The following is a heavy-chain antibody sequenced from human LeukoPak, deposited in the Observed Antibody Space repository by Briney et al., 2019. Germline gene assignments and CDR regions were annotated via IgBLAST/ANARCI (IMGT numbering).Heavy chain of an antibody. J-gene: IGHJ6*03. CDR1: GGTFSSYA. D-gene: IGHD2-2*01. V-gene: IGHV1-69*05. CDR3: ARSEDCSSTSCSGWRRVYYMDV. Sequence: SVKVSCKASGGTFSSYAISWVRQAPGQGLEWMGGIIPIFGTANYAQKFQGRVTITTDESTSTAYMELSSLRSEDTAVYYCARSEDCSSTSCSGWRRVYYMDVWGKGTTVTVS. CDR2: IIPIFGTA.